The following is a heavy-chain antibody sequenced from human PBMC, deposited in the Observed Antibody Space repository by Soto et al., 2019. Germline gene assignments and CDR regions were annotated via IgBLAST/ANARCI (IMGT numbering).Heavy chain of an antibody. D-gene: IGHD6-6*01. CDR2: IYTDDTT. V-gene: IGHV3-53*01. CDR1: GFTVSNNY. CDR3: ASTEYSSSSTQFDY. J-gene: IGHJ4*02. Sequence: EVQLVESGGGLIQPGGSLRLSCAASGFTVSNNYMSWVRQAPGKGLEWIAVIYTDDTTYYADSMKGRFTVSRDNSKNTLYLHMNSLRAEDTAVYYCASTEYSSSSTQFDYWGQGTLVTVSS.